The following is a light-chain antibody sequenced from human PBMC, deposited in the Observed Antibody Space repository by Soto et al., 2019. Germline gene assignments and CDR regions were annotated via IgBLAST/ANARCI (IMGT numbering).Light chain of an antibody. CDR2: WAS. V-gene: IGKV4-1*01. J-gene: IGKJ4*01. CDR3: QQYYRVPQLT. Sequence: DIVMTQSPDSLAVSLGERATINCKSSQSLFYSPNNKTYLAWYQHKAGQSPKLLIYWASNRESGVPDRFSGSGSGTEYTLPISSRQAEDVAVYYCQQYYRVPQLTFGAGTKVEIK. CDR1: QSLFYSPNNKTY.